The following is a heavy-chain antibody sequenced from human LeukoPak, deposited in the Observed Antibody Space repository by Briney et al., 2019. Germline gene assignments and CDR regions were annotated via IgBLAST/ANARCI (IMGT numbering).Heavy chain of an antibody. CDR1: GGSISSYY. D-gene: IGHD4-23*01. V-gene: IGHV4-39*01. Sequence: SETLSLTCTVSGGSISSYYWGWIRQPPGKGLELIAGINYSGSTYYNPSLKSRVTISVDTSKNQFSLKLSSVTAADTAVYYCARTPIDYGGNLFDYWGQGTLVTVSS. J-gene: IGHJ4*02. CDR3: ARTPIDYGGNLFDY. CDR2: INYSGST.